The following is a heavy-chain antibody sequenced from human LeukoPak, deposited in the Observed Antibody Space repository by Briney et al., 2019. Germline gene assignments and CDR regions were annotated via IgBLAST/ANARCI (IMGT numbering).Heavy chain of an antibody. Sequence: SETLSLTCAVSGGSITSSLSYWGWIRQPPGKGLEWIGSIYYAGYTYYNPSLKSRVTISVDTSKNQFSLRLTSVTAADTAVYYCARTYSSSWYVWFDPWGQGTLVTVSS. V-gene: IGHV4-39*07. J-gene: IGHJ5*02. D-gene: IGHD6-13*01. CDR2: IYYAGYT. CDR1: GGSITSSLSY. CDR3: ARTYSSSWYVWFDP.